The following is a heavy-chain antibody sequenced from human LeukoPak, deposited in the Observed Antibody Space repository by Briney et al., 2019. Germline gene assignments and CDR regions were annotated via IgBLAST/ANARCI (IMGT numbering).Heavy chain of an antibody. V-gene: IGHV5-51*01. CDR1: GYSFTSYW. J-gene: IGHJ5*02. Sequence: GESLKISCKGSGYSFTSYWSGWVRQMPGKGLEWMGIIYPGDSDTRYGPSFQGQVTISADKSISTAYLQWSSLRASDTAIYYCARAEPSLGSSGGLYSFGHWFDHWGQGTLVTVSS. CDR3: ARAEPSLGSSGGLYSFGHWFDH. CDR2: IYPGDSDT. D-gene: IGHD6-19*01.